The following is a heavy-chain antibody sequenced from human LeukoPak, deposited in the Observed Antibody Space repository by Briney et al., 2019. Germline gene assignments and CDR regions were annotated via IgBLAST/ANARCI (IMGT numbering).Heavy chain of an antibody. J-gene: IGHJ4*02. D-gene: IGHD4-11*01. CDR3: ARTTSPYSFDY. CDR2: ISSSGSTI. V-gene: IGHV3-11*04. Sequence: SGGSLRLSCAASGFTFSDYYMSLIRQAPGKGLEWVSYISSSGSTIYYADSVKGRFTISRDNAKNSLYLQMNSLRAEDTAVYYCARTTSPYSFDYWGQGTLVTVSS. CDR1: GFTFSDYY.